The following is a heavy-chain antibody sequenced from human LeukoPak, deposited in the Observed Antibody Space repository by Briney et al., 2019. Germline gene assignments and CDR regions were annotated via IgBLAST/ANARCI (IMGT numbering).Heavy chain of an antibody. CDR1: GFTFDDYA. CDR3: AKGGPGAAAGYDY. CDR2: ISWNSGSI. D-gene: IGHD6-13*01. J-gene: IGHJ4*02. V-gene: IGHV3-9*01. Sequence: GGSLRLSCAASGFTFDDYAMHWVRQAPGKGLEWVSGISWNSGSIGYADSVKGRFTISRDNAQNSLYLQMNSLRAEDTALYYCAKGGPGAAAGYDYWGQGTLVTVSS.